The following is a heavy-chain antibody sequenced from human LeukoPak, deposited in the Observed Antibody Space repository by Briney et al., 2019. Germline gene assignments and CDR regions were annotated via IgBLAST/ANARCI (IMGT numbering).Heavy chain of an antibody. CDR3: ARGSYGYISYYFDY. CDR1: GYTFTGYY. CDR2: INPNSGGT. V-gene: IGHV1-2*06. D-gene: IGHD5-18*01. J-gene: IGHJ4*02. Sequence: ASVKVSCKASGYTFTGYYMHWVRQAPEQGLEWMGRINPNSGGTNYAQKFQGRVTMTRDTSISTAYMELSRLRSDDTAVYYCARGSYGYISYYFDYWGQGTLVTVSS.